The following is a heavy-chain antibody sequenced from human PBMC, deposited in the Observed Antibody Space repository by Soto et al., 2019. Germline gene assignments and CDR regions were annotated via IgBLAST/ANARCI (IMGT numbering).Heavy chain of an antibody. V-gene: IGHV1-3*01. CDR1: GYTFTSYA. CDR3: ARVRAVAGNLDY. D-gene: IGHD6-19*01. Sequence: ASVKVSCKASGYTFTSYAMHWVRQAPGQRLEWMGWINAGNGNTKYSQKFQGRVTITRDTSASTAYMEPSSLRSEDTAVYYCARVRAVAGNLDYWGQGTLVTVSS. J-gene: IGHJ4*02. CDR2: INAGNGNT.